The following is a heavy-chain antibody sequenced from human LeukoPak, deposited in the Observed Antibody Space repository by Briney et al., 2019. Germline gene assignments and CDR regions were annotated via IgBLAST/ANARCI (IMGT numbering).Heavy chain of an antibody. CDR1: EGTFSSYA. V-gene: IGHV1-69*04. D-gene: IGHD2-2*02. CDR3: ATVNLLGYCSSTSCYNNWFDP. J-gene: IGHJ5*02. Sequence: SVKVSCKASEGTFSSYAISWVRQAPGQGLEWMGRIIPILGIANYAQKFQGRVTITADKSTSTAYMELSSLRSEDTAVYYCATVNLLGYCSSTSCYNNWFDPWGQGTLVTVSS. CDR2: IIPILGIA.